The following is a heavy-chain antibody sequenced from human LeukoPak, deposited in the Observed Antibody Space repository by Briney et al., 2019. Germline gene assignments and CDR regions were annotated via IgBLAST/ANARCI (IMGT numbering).Heavy chain of an antibody. D-gene: IGHD2-8*02. Sequence: SVKVSCRASGGTFSSYAISWVRQAPGQGLEWMGRIIPIFGTANYAQKFQGRVTITTDESTSTAYMELRSLRSDDTAVYYCGRDLSTGWPGSYWGQGTLITVSS. J-gene: IGHJ4*02. CDR1: GGTFSSYA. V-gene: IGHV1-69*05. CDR3: GRDLSTGWPGSY. CDR2: IIPIFGTA.